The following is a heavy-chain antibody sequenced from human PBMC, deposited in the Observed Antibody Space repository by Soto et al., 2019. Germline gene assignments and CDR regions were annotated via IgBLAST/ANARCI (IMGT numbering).Heavy chain of an antibody. D-gene: IGHD1-26*01. J-gene: IGHJ4*02. CDR1: GFTFSSYA. CDR3: AKTGSYYFFDY. Sequence: PGGSLRLSCAASGFTFSSYAMSWVRQAPGKGLEWVSGITGSGGSTYCADSVKGRFTLSRDNSKNTLYLQMNSLRAEDTAVYHCAKTGSYYFFDYWGQGTLVTVSS. V-gene: IGHV3-23*01. CDR2: ITGSGGST.